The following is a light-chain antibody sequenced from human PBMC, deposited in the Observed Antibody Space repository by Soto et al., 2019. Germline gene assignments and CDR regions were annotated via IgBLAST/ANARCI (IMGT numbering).Light chain of an antibody. V-gene: IGLV1-40*01. CDR1: SSNIGAGYD. CDR2: GNN. J-gene: IGLJ3*02. Sequence: QSVVTQPPSVSGAPGQRVTISCTGSSSNIGAGYDVHWYQHLPGTAPKLLIYGNNNRPSGVPDRFSGSKSGTSASLAITGLQAEDEADYFCQSFDISLSGWVFGGGNKLTVL. CDR3: QSFDISLSGWV.